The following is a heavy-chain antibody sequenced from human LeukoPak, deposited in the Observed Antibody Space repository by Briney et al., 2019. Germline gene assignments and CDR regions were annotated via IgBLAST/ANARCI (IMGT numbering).Heavy chain of an antibody. CDR2: ISSSGRYT. D-gene: IGHD1-26*01. Sequence: GGSLRLPCAASGFTFSDYSMSWVRQAPGKGLERVSSISSSGRYTYYADSVKGRFTVSRDNAENSLSLQMDNLGAEDTAVYFCARDPTPKWELLPYFDYWGRGTLVTVSS. CDR3: ARDPTPKWELLPYFDY. J-gene: IGHJ4*02. CDR1: GFTFSDYS. V-gene: IGHV3-21*01.